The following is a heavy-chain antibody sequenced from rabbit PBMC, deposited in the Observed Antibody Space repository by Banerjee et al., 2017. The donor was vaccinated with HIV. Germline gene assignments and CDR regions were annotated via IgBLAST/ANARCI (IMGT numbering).Heavy chain of an antibody. Sequence: QSLEESGGDLVKPGASLTLTCTASGFSFSSYWMCWVRQAPGKGPEWIACIYTGDGNTYYATWAKGRFTISKTSSTTVTLQLNSLTAADTVTYFCARNAGDAAYGDAYFNLWGPGTLVTVS. J-gene: IGHJ4*01. V-gene: IGHV1S40*01. CDR2: IYTGDGNT. D-gene: IGHD6-1*01. CDR3: ARNAGDAAYGDAYFNL. CDR1: GFSFSSYW.